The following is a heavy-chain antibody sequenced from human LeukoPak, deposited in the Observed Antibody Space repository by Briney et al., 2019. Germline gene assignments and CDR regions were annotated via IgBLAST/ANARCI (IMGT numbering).Heavy chain of an antibody. CDR3: AKDIRATSVAGTSGFDS. J-gene: IGHJ4*02. Sequence: GGSLRLSCAASGFTFDDYAMHWVRQAPGKGLEWVSGISWNGADIVYADSLKRRFTISRDNAKNSLYLQMNSLRAEDTALYYCAKDIRATSVAGTSGFDSWGQGTLVTVSS. CDR1: GFTFDDYA. CDR2: ISWNGADI. V-gene: IGHV3-9*01. D-gene: IGHD6-19*01.